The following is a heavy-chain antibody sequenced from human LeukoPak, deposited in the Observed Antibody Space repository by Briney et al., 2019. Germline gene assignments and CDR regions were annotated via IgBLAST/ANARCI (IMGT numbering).Heavy chain of an antibody. CDR1: GYSISSGYY. CDR2: IYHSGST. Sequence: SETLSLTCAVSGYSISSGYYWGWIRQPPGKGLEWIGSIYHSGSTYHNPSLKSRVTISVDTSKNQFSLKLNSVTAADTAVYYCARGRTAVADLHHWGQGTLVTVSP. CDR3: ARGRTAVADLHH. V-gene: IGHV4-38-2*01. J-gene: IGHJ1*01. D-gene: IGHD6-19*01.